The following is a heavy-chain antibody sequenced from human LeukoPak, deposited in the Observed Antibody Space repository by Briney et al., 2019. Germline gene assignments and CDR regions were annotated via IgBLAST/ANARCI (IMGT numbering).Heavy chain of an antibody. CDR3: ARGVRGDFWSGYRANDYMDV. V-gene: IGHV1-69*05. D-gene: IGHD3-3*01. CDR2: IIPIFGTA. J-gene: IGHJ6*03. Sequence: ASVKVSCKASGGTFSSYAISWVRQAPGQGLEWMGGIIPIFGTANYAQKFQGRVTITTDESTSTAYMELSSLRSEDTAVYYCARGVRGDFWSGYRANDYMDVWGKGTTVTVSS. CDR1: GGTFSSYA.